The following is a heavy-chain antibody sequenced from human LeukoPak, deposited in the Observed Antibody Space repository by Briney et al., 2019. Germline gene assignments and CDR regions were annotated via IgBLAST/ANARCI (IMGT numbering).Heavy chain of an antibody. CDR3: AKGNRMAVAGLWPAY. Sequence: PGGSLRLSCSPSGFTFSSYARSWVRQAPGKGLKWVSAISGSGGSTYYADSVKGRFTISRDNSKNTLYLQMNSLRAEDTAVYYCAKGNRMAVAGLWPAYWGQGALVTVSS. V-gene: IGHV3-23*01. D-gene: IGHD6-19*01. CDR1: GFTFSSYA. CDR2: ISGSGGST. J-gene: IGHJ4*02.